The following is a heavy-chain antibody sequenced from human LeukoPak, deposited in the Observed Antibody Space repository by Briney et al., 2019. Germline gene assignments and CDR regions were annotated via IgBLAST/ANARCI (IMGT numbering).Heavy chain of an antibody. J-gene: IGHJ4*02. Sequence: GGSLRLSCAASGFTVSSNYMIWVRQAPGKGLEWVSVIYSGGSTYYADSVKGRFTISRDNSKNTVYLQMNSLRAEDTAVYDCSIPAVWGELSLSYWGQGTLVTVSS. CDR3: SIPAVWGELSLSY. V-gene: IGHV3-53*01. CDR2: IYSGGST. CDR1: GFTVSSNY. D-gene: IGHD3-16*02.